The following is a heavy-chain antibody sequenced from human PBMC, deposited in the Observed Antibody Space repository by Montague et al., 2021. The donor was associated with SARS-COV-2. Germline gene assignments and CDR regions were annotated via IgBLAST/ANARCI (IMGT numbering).Heavy chain of an antibody. D-gene: IGHD1-26*01. CDR1: GGSLNGYF. Sequence: SETLSLTCTVSGGSLNGYFWSWIRQAPGKTLEWLGYVHFSGITNYNPSLKSRVDISVDTSKSQLSLRLASVTAADTAVYFCARDASTGTYTFDHWGHGVLVTVSS. J-gene: IGHJ4*01. CDR2: VHFSGIT. CDR3: ARDASTGTYTFDH. V-gene: IGHV4-59*01.